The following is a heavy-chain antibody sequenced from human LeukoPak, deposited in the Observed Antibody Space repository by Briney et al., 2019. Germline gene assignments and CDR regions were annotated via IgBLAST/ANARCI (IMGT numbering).Heavy chain of an antibody. D-gene: IGHD6-13*01. J-gene: IGHJ4*02. Sequence: SETLTLTCTVSGGSISSSSYYWGWIRQPPGKGLEWIGSIYYSGSTYYNPSLKSRVTISVDTSKNQFSLMLSSVTAADTAVYYCARGAAATYWGQGTLVTVSS. CDR3: ARGAAATY. CDR2: IYYSGST. V-gene: IGHV4-39*07. CDR1: GGSISSSSYY.